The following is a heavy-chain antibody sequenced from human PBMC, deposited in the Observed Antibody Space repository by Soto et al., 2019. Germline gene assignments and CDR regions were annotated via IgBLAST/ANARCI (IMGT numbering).Heavy chain of an antibody. V-gene: IGHV1-8*01. CDR3: GRGPSPRAPAGGTPYYYAMDV. CDR1: GYTFTSYD. CDR2: MNPNSGTT. J-gene: IGHJ6*02. D-gene: IGHD6-13*01. Sequence: ASVKVSCKASGYTFTSYDINWVRQATGQGLEWMGWMNPNSGTTGYAQKFQGRVTMTRNTATGTAYMELSSLRSDDTAVYYCGRGPSPRAPAGGTPYYYAMDVCGQGTTVTVSS.